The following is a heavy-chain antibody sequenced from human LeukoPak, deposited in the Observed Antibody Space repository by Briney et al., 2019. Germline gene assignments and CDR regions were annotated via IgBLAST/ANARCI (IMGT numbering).Heavy chain of an antibody. CDR1: GYTFTSYY. CDR3: ARVGSTGPLGVNWFDP. CDR2: INPSGGST. J-gene: IGHJ5*02. Sequence: GASVKVSCKASGYTFTSYYMHWVRQAPGQGLEWMGIINPSGGSTSYAQKFQGRVTMTRDMSTSTVYMELSSLRSEDTAVYYCARVGSTGPLGVNWFDPWGQGTLVTVSS. D-gene: IGHD1-1*01. V-gene: IGHV1-46*01.